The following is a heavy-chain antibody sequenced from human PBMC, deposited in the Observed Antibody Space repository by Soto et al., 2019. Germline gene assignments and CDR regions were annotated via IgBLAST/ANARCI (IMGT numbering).Heavy chain of an antibody. CDR3: AKDLHSSGWAAYNFDY. CDR2: ISYDGSNK. V-gene: IGHV3-30*18. Sequence: GGSLRLSCTASGFTFSNYGMHWVRQAPGKGLEWAALISYDGSNKYYADSVKGRFTISRDNTKNTLYLQMNSPRAEDSAVYYCAKDLHSSGWAAYNFDYWGQGTLVTVSS. D-gene: IGHD6-25*01. J-gene: IGHJ4*02. CDR1: GFTFSNYG.